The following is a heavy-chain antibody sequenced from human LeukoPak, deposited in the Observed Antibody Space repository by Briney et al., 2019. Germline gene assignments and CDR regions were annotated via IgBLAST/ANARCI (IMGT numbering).Heavy chain of an antibody. J-gene: IGHJ4*02. CDR2: IKQDGSEK. V-gene: IGHV3-7*03. CDR1: GFTFSSYW. D-gene: IGHD5-18*01. CDR3: AKDFWDSYGYNDY. Sequence: GGSLRLSCAASGFTFSSYWMSWVRQAPGKGLEWVANIKQDGSEKYYVDSVKGRFTISRDNAKNSLYLQMNSLRAEDTAVYYCAKDFWDSYGYNDYWGQGTLVTVSS.